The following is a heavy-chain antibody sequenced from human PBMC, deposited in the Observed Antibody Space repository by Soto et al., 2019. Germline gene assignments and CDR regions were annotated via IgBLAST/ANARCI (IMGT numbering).Heavy chain of an antibody. D-gene: IGHD3-16*01. V-gene: IGHV3-23*01. J-gene: IGHJ4*02. CDR1: GFTFSSYA. Sequence: EVQLLESGGGLVQHGGSLRLSCAASGFTFSSYAMNWVRQAPGKGLEWVSGITGRGGGTYYADSVKGRFTISRDNSKNTLYLQMDSVRAEDSAEYYCANPITFAGGKYFDCWGQGTLVTVSS. CDR3: ANPITFAGGKYFDC. CDR2: ITGRGGGT.